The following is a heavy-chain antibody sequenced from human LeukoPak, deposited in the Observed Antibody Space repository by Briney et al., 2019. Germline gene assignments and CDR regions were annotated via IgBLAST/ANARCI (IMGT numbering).Heavy chain of an antibody. CDR3: AREGYSYGNGFDY. CDR2: IKQDGSEK. J-gene: IGHJ4*02. V-gene: IGHV3-7*01. D-gene: IGHD5-18*01. Sequence: GGSLRLSCAASGFTVSSNYMSWVRQAPGKGLEWVANIKQDGSEKYYVDSVKGRFTISRDNAKNSLYLQMNSLRAEDTAVYYCAREGYSYGNGFDYWGQGTLVTVSS. CDR1: GFTVSSNY.